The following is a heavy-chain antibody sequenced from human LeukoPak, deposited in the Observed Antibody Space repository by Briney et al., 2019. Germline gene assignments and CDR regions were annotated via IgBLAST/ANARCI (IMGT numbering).Heavy chain of an antibody. D-gene: IGHD5-12*01. CDR3: AKLPGYSGYDYYFDY. V-gene: IGHV4-61*01. CDR1: GGSVSSGSYY. Sequence: PSETLSLTCTVSGGSVSSGSYYWSWIRQPPGKGLEWIGYIYYSGSTNYNPSLKSRVTISVDTSKNQFSLNLNSVTAADTAVYYCAKLPGYSGYDYYFDYWGQGTLVTVSS. J-gene: IGHJ4*02. CDR2: IYYSGST.